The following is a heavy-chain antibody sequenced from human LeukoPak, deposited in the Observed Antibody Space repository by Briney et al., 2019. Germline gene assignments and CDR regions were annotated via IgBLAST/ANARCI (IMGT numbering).Heavy chain of an antibody. J-gene: IGHJ5*02. CDR3: ARGGGYCTNNVCPPWFDP. Sequence: SETLSLTCAVYGGSFSGYYWNWIRQPPGKGLEWIGEINHSGSTHYSPSLKSRLSISVDPSKNQFSLKLSSVTAADTAVYYCARGGGYCTNNVCPPWFDPWGQGALVTVSS. V-gene: IGHV4-34*01. CDR1: GGSFSGYY. CDR2: INHSGST. D-gene: IGHD2-8*01.